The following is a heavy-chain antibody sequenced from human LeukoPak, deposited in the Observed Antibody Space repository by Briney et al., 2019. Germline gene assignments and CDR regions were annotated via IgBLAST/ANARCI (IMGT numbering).Heavy chain of an antibody. CDR2: IYSSGST. Sequence: GSLRLSCAASGFTFSSYEMNWVRQPPGKTLEWIGSIYSSGSTYYNPSLKSRVIIIIDTPKNHFSLTLSSVTAADTAVYYCARSDGYGLVGIWGQGTMVTVSS. CDR3: ARSDGYGLVGI. V-gene: IGHV4-39*07. D-gene: IGHD3-10*01. CDR1: GFTFSSYE. J-gene: IGHJ3*02.